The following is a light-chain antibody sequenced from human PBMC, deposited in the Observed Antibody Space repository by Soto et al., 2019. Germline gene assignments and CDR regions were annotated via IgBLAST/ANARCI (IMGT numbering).Light chain of an antibody. J-gene: IGLJ2*01. CDR1: SSDVGGHNY. V-gene: IGLV2-14*01. CDR2: EVS. CDR3: RSYSSSPTLAV. Sequence: QSALTQPASVSGSPGQSITISCTGTSSDVGGHNYVSWYQQHPGKAPKLMIYEVSNRPSGVSDRFSGSKSGNTASLTISGLQAEDEADYYCRSYSSSPTLAVFGGGTKLTVL.